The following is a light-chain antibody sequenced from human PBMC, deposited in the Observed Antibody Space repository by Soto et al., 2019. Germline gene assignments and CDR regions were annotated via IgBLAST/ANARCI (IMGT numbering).Light chain of an antibody. V-gene: IGKV1-5*03. CDR2: KAS. J-gene: IGKJ2*01. CDR3: QQYISFPHT. CDR1: QNIISW. Sequence: DIQMTQSPSTLSASVGDRVTITRRASQNIISWLAWYQQKPGKAPKLLTYKASSLESGVPSRFSGSGSGTEFTLTIYSLQPDDFATYYCQQYISFPHTFGQGTKLEIK.